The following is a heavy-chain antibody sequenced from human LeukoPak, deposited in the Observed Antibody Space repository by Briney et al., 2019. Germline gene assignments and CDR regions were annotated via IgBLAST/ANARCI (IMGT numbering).Heavy chain of an antibody. CDR3: AKDRYDFWSGYIDY. D-gene: IGHD3-3*01. V-gene: IGHV3-23*01. J-gene: IGHJ4*02. CDR1: GFTFSSYA. CDR2: ISGSGGST. Sequence: GGSLRLSCAASGFTFSSYAMSWVRQAPGKGLEWVSAISGSGGSTYYADSVKGRFTMSRDNPKNTLYLQMNSLRAEDTAVYYCAKDRYDFWSGYIDYWGQGTLVTVSS.